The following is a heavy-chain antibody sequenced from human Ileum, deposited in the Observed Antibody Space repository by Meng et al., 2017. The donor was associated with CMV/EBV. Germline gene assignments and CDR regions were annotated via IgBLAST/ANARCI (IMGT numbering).Heavy chain of an antibody. V-gene: IGHV1-18*04. Sequence: SREASGYKFANYAISWARQAPGQGLEWMGWISGYNGQTFHAQKFQGRISMAADTSAGTAHMELRSLTSDDTAVYYCATDHSSANWFDSWGQGTLVTVSS. J-gene: IGHJ5*01. CDR3: ATDHSSANWFDS. CDR1: GYKFANYA. D-gene: IGHD4-11*01. CDR2: ISGYNGQT.